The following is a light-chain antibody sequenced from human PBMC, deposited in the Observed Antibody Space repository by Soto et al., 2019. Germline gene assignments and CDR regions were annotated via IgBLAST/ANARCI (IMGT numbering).Light chain of an antibody. Sequence: QSVLTQPPSVSGAPGQRVTISCSGTSSNIGAGYDVHWYHQVPGTAPKLLIYGNNNRPSGVPDRFSGSRSGTSASLAITGLQAEDEGDYYCQSFATNLRGSVFGGGTKLTVL. CDR3: QSFATNLRGSV. CDR1: SSNIGAGYD. V-gene: IGLV1-40*01. CDR2: GNN. J-gene: IGLJ3*02.